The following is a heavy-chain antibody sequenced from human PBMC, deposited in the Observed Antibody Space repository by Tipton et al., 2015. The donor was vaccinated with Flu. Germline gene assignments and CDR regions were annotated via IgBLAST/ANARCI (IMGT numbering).Heavy chain of an antibody. V-gene: IGHV1-8*01. D-gene: IGHD3-3*01. Sequence: QLVQSGAEVKKPGASVKVSCKASGYTFTSYDINWVRQATGQGLEWMGWMNPNSGNTGYAQRFQGRVTMTRNTSISTAYMELSSLRSEDTAVYYCARGVSGDFWSGFRYYMDVWGKGTTVTVSS. CDR1: GYTFTSYD. J-gene: IGHJ6*03. CDR2: MNPNSGNT. CDR3: ARGVSGDFWSGFRYYMDV.